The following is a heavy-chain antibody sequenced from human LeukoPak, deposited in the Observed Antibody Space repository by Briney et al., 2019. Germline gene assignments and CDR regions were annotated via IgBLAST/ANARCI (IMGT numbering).Heavy chain of an antibody. D-gene: IGHD3-10*01. CDR2: IRYDGSNK. J-gene: IGHJ4*02. V-gene: IGHV3-30*02. CDR3: AKEGGYSGSQYQAYFDY. Sequence: GGSLRLSCAASGFTFSSYGMHWVRQAPGKGLEWVAFIRYDGSNKYYADSVKGRFTISRDNSKNMLYLQMNSLRAEDTAVYYCAKEGGYSGSQYQAYFDYWGQGTLVTVSS. CDR1: GFTFSSYG.